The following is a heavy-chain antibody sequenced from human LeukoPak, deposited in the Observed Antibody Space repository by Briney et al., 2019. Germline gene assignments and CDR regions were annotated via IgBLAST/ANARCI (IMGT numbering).Heavy chain of an antibody. CDR1: GFTFSSYS. Sequence: GGSLRLSCAASGFTFSSYSMNWVRQAPGTGLEWVSFISSSSSYIYYADSVKGRFTISRDNAKNSLFVQMNSLRAEDTAVYYCARAPTYYYDSSGPILLAHYYMDVWGRGTTVTVSS. CDR2: ISSSSSYI. D-gene: IGHD3-22*01. CDR3: ARAPTYYYDSSGPILLAHYYMDV. J-gene: IGHJ6*03. V-gene: IGHV3-21*01.